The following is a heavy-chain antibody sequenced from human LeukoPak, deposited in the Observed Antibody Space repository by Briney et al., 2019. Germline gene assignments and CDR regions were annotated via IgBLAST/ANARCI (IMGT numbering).Heavy chain of an antibody. CDR3: ARDQYYYDSSGYYPIDY. Sequence: SETLSLTCAVYGGSFSGYYWSWIRQPPGKGLEWIGEINHSGSTNYNPSLKSRVTISVDTSKNQFSLKLSSVTAADTAVYYCARDQYYYDSSGYYPIDYWGQGTLVIVSS. CDR1: GGSFSGYY. V-gene: IGHV4-34*01. D-gene: IGHD3-22*01. CDR2: INHSGST. J-gene: IGHJ4*02.